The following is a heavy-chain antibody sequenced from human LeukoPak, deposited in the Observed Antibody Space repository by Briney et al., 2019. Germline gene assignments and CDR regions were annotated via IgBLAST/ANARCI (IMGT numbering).Heavy chain of an antibody. Sequence: SETLSLTCTVSGGSIRSYYWSWIRQPPGKGLEWIGYIYYSGSTNYNPSLKSRVTISVDTSKNQFSPRLSSVTAADTAVYYCARVTGYMTEDYFDYWGQGTLITVSS. D-gene: IGHD6-13*01. J-gene: IGHJ4*02. V-gene: IGHV4-59*01. CDR3: ARVTGYMTEDYFDY. CDR2: IYYSGST. CDR1: GGSIRSYY.